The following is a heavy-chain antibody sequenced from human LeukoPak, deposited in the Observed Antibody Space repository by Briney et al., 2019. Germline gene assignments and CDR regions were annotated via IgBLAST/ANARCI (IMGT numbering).Heavy chain of an antibody. CDR3: ARLGYPWYFDL. D-gene: IGHD5-18*01. CDR2: IKEDGSEK. V-gene: IGHV3-7*01. Sequence: GGSLRLSCAASGFTFSRYWMSWVRQAPGKGLEWVANIKEDGSEKLYVDSVKGRFTISRDNAKNSLFLQMNSLRAEGTAVYYCARLGYPWYFDLWGRGTLVTVSS. CDR1: GFTFSRYW. J-gene: IGHJ2*01.